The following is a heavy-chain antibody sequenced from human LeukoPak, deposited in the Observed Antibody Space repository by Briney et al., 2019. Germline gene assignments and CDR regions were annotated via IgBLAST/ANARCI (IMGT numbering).Heavy chain of an antibody. CDR2: IKPDGIDK. D-gene: IGHD5-24*01. Sequence: PGGSLRLSCVGSGFTFRSHWVNWVRQSPGKGLEWVANIKPDGIDKYYVDSARGRFTVSRDNAKNSALLQMTSLRAEDTAIYYCATISAQTFDIWSQGTLVSVSS. J-gene: IGHJ3*02. CDR3: ATISAQTFDI. CDR1: GFTFRSHW. V-gene: IGHV3-7*01.